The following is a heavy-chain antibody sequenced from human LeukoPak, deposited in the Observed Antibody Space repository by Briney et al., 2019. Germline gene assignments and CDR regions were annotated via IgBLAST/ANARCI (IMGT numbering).Heavy chain of an antibody. V-gene: IGHV3-74*01. CDR2: INSDGSST. D-gene: IGHD3-10*01. CDR1: GFTFSSYW. CDR3: AKDVNVGGDYFDY. Sequence: PGGSLRLSCAASGFTFSSYWMHWVRQAPGKGLVWVSRINSDGSSTSYADSVKGRFTISRDNAKNTLYLQMNSLRAEDTAVYYCAKDVNVGGDYFDYWGQGTLVTVSS. J-gene: IGHJ4*02.